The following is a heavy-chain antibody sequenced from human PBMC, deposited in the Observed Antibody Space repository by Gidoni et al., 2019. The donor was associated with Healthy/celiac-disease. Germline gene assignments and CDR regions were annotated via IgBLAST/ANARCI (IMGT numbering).Heavy chain of an antibody. D-gene: IGHD6-13*01. V-gene: IGHV3-23*01. J-gene: IGHJ4*02. CDR1: GFTFSSYA. Sequence: EVQLLESGGGLVQPGGSLRLSCAASGFTFSSYAMSWVRQAPGKGLEWGAAISGSGGSTYYADSVKGRFTISRDNSKNTLYLQMNSLRAEDTAVYYCAKDPVQQLVSGDAGYWGQGTLVTVSS. CDR2: ISGSGGST. CDR3: AKDPVQQLVSGDAGY.